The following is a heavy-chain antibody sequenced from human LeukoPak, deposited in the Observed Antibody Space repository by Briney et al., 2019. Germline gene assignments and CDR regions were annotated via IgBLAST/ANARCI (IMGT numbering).Heavy chain of an antibody. CDR3: AKSPSQTEIWFGELFGYFDY. CDR2: INSDGSST. CDR1: GFTFSSYW. D-gene: IGHD3-10*01. V-gene: IGHV3-74*01. Sequence: PGGSLRLSCAASGFTFSSYWMHWVRQAPGKGLVWVSRINSDGSSTSYADSVKGRFTISRDNAKNTLHLQMNSLRAEDTAVYYCAKSPSQTEIWFGELFGYFDYWGQGTLVTVSS. J-gene: IGHJ4*02.